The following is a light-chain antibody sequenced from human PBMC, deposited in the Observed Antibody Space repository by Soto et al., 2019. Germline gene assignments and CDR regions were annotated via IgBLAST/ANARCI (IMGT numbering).Light chain of an antibody. V-gene: IGKV3D-20*02. CDR2: GAS. Sequence: IVLTLTAGTRDVSAKGVALRSRRTSQSVSSSYLAWYQQKPGQAPRLLIYGASSRATGIPDRFSGSGSGTDFTLTISCLQPDDFAVYYCQQRRNWPGKFGQGTKVDIK. CDR1: QSVSSSY. CDR3: QQRRNWPGK. J-gene: IGKJ1*01.